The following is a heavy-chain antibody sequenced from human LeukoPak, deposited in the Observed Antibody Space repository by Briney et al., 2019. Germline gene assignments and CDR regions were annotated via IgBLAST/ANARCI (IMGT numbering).Heavy chain of an antibody. CDR3: ASTYGGHFQH. Sequence: SWTSLLLCCISGISVSSNSAAWNWLRQSPSGGLEWLRSTYYKSKWYYDYAVSVKSRITINPDISRNQFSLQLNSVTPEDTAAYYCASTYGGHFQHWGQGTLVTVSS. CDR1: GISVSSNSAA. CDR2: TYYKSKWYY. J-gene: IGHJ1*01. V-gene: IGHV6-1*01. D-gene: IGHD4-23*01.